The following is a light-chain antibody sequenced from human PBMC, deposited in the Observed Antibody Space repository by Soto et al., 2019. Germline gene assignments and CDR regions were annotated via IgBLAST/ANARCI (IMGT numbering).Light chain of an antibody. CDR2: AAS. Sequence: IQMTQSPSSLSASVRDRVTITYRASQSISSYLNWYQQKPGKAPKLLIYAASSLQSGVPSRFSGSGSGTDFTLTISSLQPEDFATYYCQQSYSTPITFGQGTRLEI. CDR1: QSISSY. J-gene: IGKJ5*01. V-gene: IGKV1-39*01. CDR3: QQSYSTPIT.